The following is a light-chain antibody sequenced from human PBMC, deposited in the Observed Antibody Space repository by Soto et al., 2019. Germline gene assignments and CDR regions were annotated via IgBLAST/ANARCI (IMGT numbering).Light chain of an antibody. CDR2: AAS. Sequence: DIQLTQSPSFLSASVGDRVTITCRASQGISSYLAWYQQKPGKAPKLLIYAASTLQSGVPSRFSGSGSGTEFTLTISSLQPEDFATYDCQQLNSYPVFGGGTKVEIK. CDR1: QGISSY. CDR3: QQLNSYPV. J-gene: IGKJ4*01. V-gene: IGKV1-9*01.